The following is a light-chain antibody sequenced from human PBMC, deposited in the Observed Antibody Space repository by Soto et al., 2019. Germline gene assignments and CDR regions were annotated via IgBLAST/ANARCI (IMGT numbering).Light chain of an antibody. CDR1: QGISSY. CDR3: QQYSSSRT. Sequence: DIQLTQSPSFLSASVGDRVTITCRASQGISSYLAWYQQKPGKAPKLLIYAASSLQSGVPSRFSGSGSGTDFTLTISRLEPEDFAVYYCQQYSSSRTFGQGTKVDI. J-gene: IGKJ1*01. V-gene: IGKV1-9*01. CDR2: AAS.